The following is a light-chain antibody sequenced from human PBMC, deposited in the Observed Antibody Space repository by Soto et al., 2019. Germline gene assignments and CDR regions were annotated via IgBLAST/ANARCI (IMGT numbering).Light chain of an antibody. CDR3: CSYAGYNTYV. V-gene: IGLV2-23*01. CDR2: EGT. J-gene: IGLJ1*01. CDR1: SSDVGTYNL. Sequence: QSVLTQPASVSGSPGQPITISCTGTSSDVGTYNLVSWYQHHPGKAPKLILYEGTKRPSGVSNRFSGSTSGNTASLTISGLQADDQTDYYCCSYAGYNTYVFGTGTKLTVL.